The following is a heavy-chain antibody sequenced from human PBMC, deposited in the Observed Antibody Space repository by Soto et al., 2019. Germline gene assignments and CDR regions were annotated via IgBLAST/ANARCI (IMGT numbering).Heavy chain of an antibody. CDR3: ARENYSNYFDY. CDR2: INPSVGST. D-gene: IGHD4-4*01. CDR1: GYTFTNYY. V-gene: IGHV1-46*04. Sequence: GASVKVSCKASGYTFTNYYLHWVRQAPGQGLQWMGIINPSVGSTTYVQSLQGRVTMTRDTSTSTVYMELSSLRSEDTALYYCARENYSNYFDYWGQGTLVTVLL. J-gene: IGHJ4*02.